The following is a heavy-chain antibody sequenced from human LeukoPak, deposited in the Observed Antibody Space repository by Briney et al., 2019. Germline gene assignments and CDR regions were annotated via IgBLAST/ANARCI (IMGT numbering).Heavy chain of an antibody. CDR3: ARRLTQSACSDL. Sequence: SQTLSLTCALSGDSVSSNSVTWNWIRQSPSRGLEWLGRTYYRSTWYNDYAVSVRGRITVNPDTSKNQFSLHLNSVTPEDTAVYYCARRLTQSACSDLWGQGILVTVSS. D-gene: IGHD2-15*01. J-gene: IGHJ5*02. V-gene: IGHV6-1*01. CDR2: TYYRSTWYN. CDR1: GDSVSSNSVT.